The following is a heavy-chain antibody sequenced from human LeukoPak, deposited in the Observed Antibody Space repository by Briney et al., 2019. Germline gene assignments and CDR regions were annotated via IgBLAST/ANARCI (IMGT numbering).Heavy chain of an antibody. J-gene: IGHJ4*02. Sequence: SETLSLTCTVSGGSINSGDYYWRWIRQPAGKGLEWIGRISASGNTNYDPSLKSRVTMSVDTSMNLFALKLSSVTAADTAVYYCARQGVATAIDYWGQGTLVTVSS. CDR3: ARQGVATAIDY. V-gene: IGHV4-61*02. CDR2: ISASGNT. CDR1: GGSINSGDYY. D-gene: IGHD2-21*02.